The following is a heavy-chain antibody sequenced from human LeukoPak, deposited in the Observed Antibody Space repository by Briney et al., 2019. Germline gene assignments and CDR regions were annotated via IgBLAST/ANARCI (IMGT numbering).Heavy chain of an antibody. J-gene: IGHJ4*02. CDR3: ARDERRVEMATILDY. V-gene: IGHV3-11*04. CDR1: GFTFSDYY. CDR2: ISSSGSTI. Sequence: GGSLRLSCAASGFTFSDYYMSWIRQAPGKGLEWVSYISSSGSTIYYADSVKGRFTIPRDNAKNSLYLQMNSLRAEDTAVYYCARDERRVEMATILDYWGQGTLVTVSS. D-gene: IGHD5-24*01.